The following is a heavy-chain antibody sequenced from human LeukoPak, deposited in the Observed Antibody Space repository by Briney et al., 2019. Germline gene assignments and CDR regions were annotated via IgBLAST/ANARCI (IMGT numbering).Heavy chain of an antibody. CDR2: IYYSGST. Sequence: PSETLSLTCTVSGGSISSYYWSWIRQPPGKGLEWIGYIYYSGSTSYNPSLKSRVTISVDTSKNQFSLKLSSVTAADTAVYYCARGDLRTVTFDYWGQGTLVTVSS. J-gene: IGHJ4*02. V-gene: IGHV4-59*01. CDR3: ARGDLRTVTFDY. D-gene: IGHD4-17*01. CDR1: GGSISSYY.